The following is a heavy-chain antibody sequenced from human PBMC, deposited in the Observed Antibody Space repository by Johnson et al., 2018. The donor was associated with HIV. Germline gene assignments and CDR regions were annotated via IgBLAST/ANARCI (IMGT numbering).Heavy chain of an antibody. CDR2: ISYDGGDK. CDR1: GFTFSSYA. Sequence: QVQLVESGGGLVQPGGSLRLSCAASGFTFSSYAMSWVRQAPAKGLEWVAIISYDGGDKDYADSVKGRFTISRDNSKNTLYLQMGSLRAEDMAVYYCARELQLWFSAFDIWGQGTMVTVSS. V-gene: IGHV3-30*14. CDR3: ARELQLWFSAFDI. J-gene: IGHJ3*02. D-gene: IGHD5-18*01.